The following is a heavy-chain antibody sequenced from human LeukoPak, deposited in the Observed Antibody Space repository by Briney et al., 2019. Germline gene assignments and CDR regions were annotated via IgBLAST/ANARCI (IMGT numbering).Heavy chain of an antibody. Sequence: SETLSLTCAVYGGSFSGYYWSWIRQHPGKGLEWIGYIYYSGSTYYNPSLKSRVTISVDTSKNQFSLKLSSVTAADTAVYYCARATYYDFWSGYWGGYYGMDVWGQGTTVTVSS. D-gene: IGHD3-3*01. CDR2: IYYSGST. J-gene: IGHJ6*02. V-gene: IGHV4-31*11. CDR1: GGSFSGYY. CDR3: ARATYYDFWSGYWGGYYGMDV.